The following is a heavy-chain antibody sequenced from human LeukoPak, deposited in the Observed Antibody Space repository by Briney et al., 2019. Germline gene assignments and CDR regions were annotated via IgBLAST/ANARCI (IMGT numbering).Heavy chain of an antibody. CDR1: GGTFSSYA. CDR3: ARVRDCSSTSCYSSDSQLLWFGESYSGAQVSAFDI. J-gene: IGHJ3*02. CDR2: IIPIFGTA. Sequence: SVKVSCKACGGTFSSYAISWVRQAPGKGLEGMGGIIPIFGTANYAQKFQGRVTITADKSTSKAYMELSSLRSEDTAVYYCARVRDCSSTSCYSSDSQLLWFGESYSGAQVSAFDIWGQGTMVTVSS. V-gene: IGHV1-69*06. D-gene: IGHD2-2*02.